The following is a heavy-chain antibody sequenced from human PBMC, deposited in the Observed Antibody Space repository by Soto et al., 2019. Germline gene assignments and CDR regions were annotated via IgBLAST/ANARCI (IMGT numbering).Heavy chain of an antibody. D-gene: IGHD3-16*01. V-gene: IGHV1-69*01. CDR2: FVPLFGTT. CDR1: GGTFSGYV. J-gene: IGHJ4*02. Sequence: QLVQSGSEVKKPGSSVKVSCQASGGTFSGYVVTWVRQAPGQGLEWMGEFVPLFGTTNYAQRFSGRITITAEESTSTADMEMRTLSSDDTAVYYCATHGLGVSSPPYFDDWGQGTLVTVSS. CDR3: ATHGLGVSSPPYFDD.